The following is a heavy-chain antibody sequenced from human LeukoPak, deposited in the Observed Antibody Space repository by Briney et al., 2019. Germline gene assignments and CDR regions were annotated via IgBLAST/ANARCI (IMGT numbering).Heavy chain of an antibody. D-gene: IGHD5-12*01. Sequence: GRSLRLSCAASGFTFSSYGMHWVRQAPGKGLEWVAVIWYDGSNKYYADSVKGRFTISRDNSKNTLYLQMNSLRAEDTAVYYCAKSPVATIRFFDPWGQGTLVTVSS. V-gene: IGHV3-33*06. CDR3: AKSPVATIRFFDP. J-gene: IGHJ5*02. CDR1: GFTFSSYG. CDR2: IWYDGSNK.